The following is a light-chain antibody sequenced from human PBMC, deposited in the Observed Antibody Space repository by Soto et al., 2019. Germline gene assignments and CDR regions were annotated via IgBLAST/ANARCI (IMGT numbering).Light chain of an antibody. CDR3: QQYNNLPPIT. V-gene: IGKV3-15*01. Sequence: IVMTQSPATLSVSPGERATLSCRASQSVGSNLAWYQQKPDQAPRLLIYYASTRATGIPARFSGSGSGTEFTLTISSLQSEDFAVYYCQQYNNLPPITFGQGTRLEIK. CDR2: YAS. J-gene: IGKJ5*01. CDR1: QSVGSN.